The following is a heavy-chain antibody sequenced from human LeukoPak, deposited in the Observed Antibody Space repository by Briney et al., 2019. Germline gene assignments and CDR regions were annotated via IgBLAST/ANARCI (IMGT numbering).Heavy chain of an antibody. Sequence: PSETLSLTCAVYGGSFSGYYWSWIRQPPGKGLEWIGEINHSGSTNYNPSLKSRVTISVDTSKNQFSLKLSSVTAADTAVYYCARGPGSSGYYYYYYGMDVWGQGTTVTVSS. V-gene: IGHV4-34*01. CDR3: ARGPGSSGYYYYYYGMDV. D-gene: IGHD3-22*01. J-gene: IGHJ6*02. CDR2: INHSGST. CDR1: GGSFSGYY.